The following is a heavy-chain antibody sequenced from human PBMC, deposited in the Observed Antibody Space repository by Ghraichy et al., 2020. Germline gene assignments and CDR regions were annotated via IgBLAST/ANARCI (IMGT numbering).Heavy chain of an antibody. V-gene: IGHV4-59*01. CDR1: GGSISSYY. CDR3: ASLNSRGYSYGLLYWYFDL. J-gene: IGHJ2*01. D-gene: IGHD5-18*01. Sequence: SETLSLTCTVSGGSISSYYWSWIRQPPGKGLEWIGYIYYSGSTNYNPSLKSRVTISVDTSKNQFSLKLSSVTAADTAVYYCASLNSRGYSYGLLYWYFDLWGRGTLVTVSS. CDR2: IYYSGST.